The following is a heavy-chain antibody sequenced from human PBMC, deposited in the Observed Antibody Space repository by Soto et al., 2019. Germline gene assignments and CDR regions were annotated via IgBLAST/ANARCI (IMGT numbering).Heavy chain of an antibody. Sequence: QVQLVQSGAEVKKHGSSVRVSCKASGTIFSSYTISWVRQAPGQGLEWMGRIIPILGETNSAQKFQGRVTLTADKPTNTAYMQLNSLRLEDTAVYYCARGLGGRMDDWGQGTTVTVSS. J-gene: IGHJ6*02. D-gene: IGHD3-16*01. CDR1: GTIFSSYT. CDR2: IIPILGET. CDR3: ARGLGGRMDD. V-gene: IGHV1-69*08.